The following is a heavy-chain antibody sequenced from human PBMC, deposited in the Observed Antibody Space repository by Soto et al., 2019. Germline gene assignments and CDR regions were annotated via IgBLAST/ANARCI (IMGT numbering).Heavy chain of an antibody. Sequence: GGSLRLSCAASGFSVNTYAMSWVRQAPGKGLEWVSTTGISGRTTYYADSVKGRFTVSGDDSQNTLDLQMSSLRAEDTAVYYCATVHNTSRSFNYWGQGTLVTVSS. J-gene: IGHJ4*02. CDR2: TGISGRTT. CDR1: GFSVNTYA. CDR3: ATVHNTSRSFNY. D-gene: IGHD1-20*01. V-gene: IGHV3-23*01.